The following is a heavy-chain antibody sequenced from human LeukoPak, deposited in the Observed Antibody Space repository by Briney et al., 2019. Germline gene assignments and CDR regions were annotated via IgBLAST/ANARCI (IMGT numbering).Heavy chain of an antibody. J-gene: IGHJ4*02. V-gene: IGHV4-34*01. CDR1: GGSFSGYY. CDR3: ARGSRRAYSSSWYYY. Sequence: PSETLSLTCAVYGGSFSGYYWSWIRQPPRKGLEWIGEINHSGSTNYNPSLKSRVTISVDTSKNQFSLKLSSVTAADTAVYYCARGSRRAYSSSWYYYWGQGTLVTVSS. CDR2: INHSGST. D-gene: IGHD6-13*01.